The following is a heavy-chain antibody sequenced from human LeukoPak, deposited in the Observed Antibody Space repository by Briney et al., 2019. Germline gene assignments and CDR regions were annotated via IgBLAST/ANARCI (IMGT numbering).Heavy chain of an antibody. D-gene: IGHD5-18*01. V-gene: IGHV3-23*01. CDR3: ARGPQIQLWLQNFDY. J-gene: IGHJ4*02. CDR2: ITGTGGST. Sequence: AGGSLRLSCAASGFTFSSYAMSWVRQVPGKGLEWVSTITGTGGSTYYADSVKGRFTISRDNSKNTLSLQMNSLRAEDTAGYYCARGPQIQLWLQNFDYWGQGTLVIVSS. CDR1: GFTFSSYA.